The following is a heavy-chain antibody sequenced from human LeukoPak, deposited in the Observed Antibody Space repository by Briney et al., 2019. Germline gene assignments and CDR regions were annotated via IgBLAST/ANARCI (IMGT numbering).Heavy chain of an antibody. Sequence: SETLSLTCVVYGGSFSGYYWSWIRQPPGKGLEWIGEINHSGSSNYNPSLKSRVTISVDTSKNQFSLKLSSVTAADTAVYYCARTWGSSGYYSDYWSQGTLVTVSS. D-gene: IGHD3-22*01. J-gene: IGHJ4*02. CDR2: INHSGSS. V-gene: IGHV4-34*01. CDR3: ARTWGSSGYYSDY. CDR1: GGSFSGYY.